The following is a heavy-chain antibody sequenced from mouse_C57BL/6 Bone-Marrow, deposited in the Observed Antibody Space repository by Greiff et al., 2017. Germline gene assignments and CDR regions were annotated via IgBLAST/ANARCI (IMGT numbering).Heavy chain of an antibody. D-gene: IGHD3-2*02. V-gene: IGHV1-47*01. Sequence: VQGVESGAELVKPGASVKMSCTASGYTFTTYPIEWMKQNHGKSLEWIGNFHPYNDDTKYNEKFKGKATLTVEKSSSTVYLELSRLTSDDSAVYYCARGLRLLFAYWGQGTLVTVAA. J-gene: IGHJ3*01. CDR2: FHPYNDDT. CDR1: GYTFTTYP. CDR3: ARGLRLLFAY.